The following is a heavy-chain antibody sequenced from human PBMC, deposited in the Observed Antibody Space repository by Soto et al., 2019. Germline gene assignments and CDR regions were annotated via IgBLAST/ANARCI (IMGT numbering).Heavy chain of an antibody. CDR3: ASGPPSYDIWTSYYALYFDY. V-gene: IGHV3-7*03. J-gene: IGHJ4*02. D-gene: IGHD3-9*01. Sequence: PGGSLRLSCAAPGITFSYFWMSWVRRAPGKGLEWVANIKQDGSEKYYVDSVKGQVTISADKSISTAYLQWNSLKASDTAMYYCASGPPSYDIWTSYYALYFDYWGQGTLVTVSS. CDR1: GITFSYFW. CDR2: IKQDGSEK.